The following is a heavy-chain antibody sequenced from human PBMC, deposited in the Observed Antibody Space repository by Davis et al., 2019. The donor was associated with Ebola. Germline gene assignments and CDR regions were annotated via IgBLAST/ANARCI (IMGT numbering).Heavy chain of an antibody. Sequence: PGGSLRLSCAASGFTFSSYWMSWVRQAPGKGLEWVANIKQDGSEKYYVDSVKGRFTISRDNAKNSLYLQMNSLRAEDTAVYYCARGPTKRGYSYGSADFYYYYMDVWGKGTTVTVSS. J-gene: IGHJ6*03. D-gene: IGHD5-18*01. CDR3: ARGPTKRGYSYGSADFYYYYMDV. CDR2: IKQDGSEK. V-gene: IGHV3-7*03. CDR1: GFTFSSYW.